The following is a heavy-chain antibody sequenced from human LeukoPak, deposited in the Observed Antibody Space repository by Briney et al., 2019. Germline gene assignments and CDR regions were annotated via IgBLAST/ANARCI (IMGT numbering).Heavy chain of an antibody. Sequence: GGSLRLSCAASELTFSSYAMNWVRQAPGKGLEWVSGVSGSGGSTYYAESVKGRFTISRENSKNRLYLQMNRLKAEDTAVYYCAKPATTDYADYWGRGTLVTVSS. V-gene: IGHV3-23*01. CDR3: AKPATTDYADY. D-gene: IGHD1-1*01. CDR1: ELTFSSYA. J-gene: IGHJ4*02. CDR2: VSGSGGST.